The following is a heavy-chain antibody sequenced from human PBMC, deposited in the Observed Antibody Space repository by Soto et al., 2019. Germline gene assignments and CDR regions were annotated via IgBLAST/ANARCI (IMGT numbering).Heavy chain of an antibody. CDR2: MYSGGNT. CDR1: GGSFSSSTYY. D-gene: IGHD3-22*01. CDR3: ARQPYDSTGYYYGA. V-gene: IGHV4-39*01. Sequence: QLQLQESGPGLVKPSETLSLTCTVSGGSFSSSTYYWGWIRQPPGKGLEWIGSMYSGGNTYYNPSIKSRVTVSVDTSKNHVSLKLTSVTAADTAMYYCARQPYDSTGYYYGACGQGTLVTVSS. J-gene: IGHJ5*02.